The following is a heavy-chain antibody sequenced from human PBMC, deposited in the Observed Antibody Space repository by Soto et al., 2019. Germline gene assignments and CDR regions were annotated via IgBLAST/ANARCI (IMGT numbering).Heavy chain of an antibody. CDR1: GNSFTRYW. Sequence: ESLKIAGRCSGNSFTRYWIGWVRQMPGKGLEWMGIIYPGDSDTRYSPSFQGQVTISADKSISTAYLQWSSLKASDTAMYYCARFSTAAHSNDYWGQGTLVTVSS. V-gene: IGHV5-51*01. CDR3: ARFSTAAHSNDY. CDR2: IYPGDSDT. J-gene: IGHJ4*02. D-gene: IGHD6-6*01.